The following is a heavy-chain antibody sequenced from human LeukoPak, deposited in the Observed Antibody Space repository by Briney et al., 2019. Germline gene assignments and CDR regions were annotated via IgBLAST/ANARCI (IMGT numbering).Heavy chain of an antibody. D-gene: IGHD4-11*01. J-gene: IGHJ6*03. V-gene: IGHV1-18*01. CDR1: GYTFTSYG. CDR3: ARSGDSNPYYYYMDV. Sequence: ASVKVSCKASGYTFTSYGISWVRQAPGQGLEWMGWISAYNGNTNYAQKLQGRVTMTTDTSTSTAYMELRSLRSDDTAVYYCARSGDSNPYYYYMDVWGKGTTVTVSS. CDR2: ISAYNGNT.